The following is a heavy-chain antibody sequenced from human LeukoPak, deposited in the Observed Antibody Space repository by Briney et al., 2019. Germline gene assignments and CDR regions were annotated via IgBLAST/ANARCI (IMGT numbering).Heavy chain of an antibody. Sequence: GGSLRLSCAASGFTFDDYGMSWVRQAPGKGLEWVSGINWNGGSTGYADSVKGRFTISRDNAKNSLYLQMNSLRAEDTALYYCARRYYDFWGGYFQEGAFDIWGQGTMVTVSS. CDR1: GFTFDDYG. J-gene: IGHJ3*02. CDR3: ARRYYDFWGGYFQEGAFDI. V-gene: IGHV3-20*04. D-gene: IGHD3-3*01. CDR2: INWNGGST.